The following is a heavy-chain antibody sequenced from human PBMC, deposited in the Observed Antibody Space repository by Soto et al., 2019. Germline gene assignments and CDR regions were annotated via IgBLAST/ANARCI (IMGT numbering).Heavy chain of an antibody. J-gene: IGHJ5*02. D-gene: IGHD4-17*01. CDR1: GGSFSGYY. Sequence: QVQLQQWGAGLLKPSETLSLTCPVYGGSFSGYYWSWIRQPPGKGLEWIGEINHSGSTNYNPSLKSRVTISVDTSKNQFSLKLSSVTAADTAVYYCARVSRDYGDYDWFDPWGQGTLVTVSS. V-gene: IGHV4-34*01. CDR3: ARVSRDYGDYDWFDP. CDR2: INHSGST.